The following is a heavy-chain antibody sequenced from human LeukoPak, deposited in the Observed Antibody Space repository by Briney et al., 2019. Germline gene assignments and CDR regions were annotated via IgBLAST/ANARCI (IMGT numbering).Heavy chain of an antibody. Sequence: PGGSLRLSCAASGFTLSSYRMNWVRQAPGKGLEWVSSISDSSSYIYHADSVKGRFTISRDNAKNSVYLQMNSLRAEDTATYYCTKGENGMDVWGQGTTVTVSS. V-gene: IGHV3-21*01. CDR1: GFTLSSYR. CDR3: TKGENGMDV. D-gene: IGHD3-16*01. J-gene: IGHJ6*02. CDR2: ISDSSSYI.